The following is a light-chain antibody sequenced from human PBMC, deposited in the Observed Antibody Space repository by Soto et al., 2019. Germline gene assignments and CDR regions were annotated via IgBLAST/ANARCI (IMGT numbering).Light chain of an antibody. CDR2: EVS. V-gene: IGKV2-30*02. Sequence: DVVITQSPLSLPVTLGQPASISCRSSQSRLHSDGTTYLNCFYQRPGQSPRRLICEVSKRDSGGPDRFSGCGSGTDFTLKVSRVEADDVGVYYCMQDTHWPPRTFGQGTRLEIK. CDR1: QSRLHSDGTTY. J-gene: IGKJ5*01. CDR3: MQDTHWPPRT.